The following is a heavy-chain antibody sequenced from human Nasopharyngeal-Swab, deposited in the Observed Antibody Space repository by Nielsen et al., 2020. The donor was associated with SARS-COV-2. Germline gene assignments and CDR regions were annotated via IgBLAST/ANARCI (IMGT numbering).Heavy chain of an antibody. D-gene: IGHD3-22*01. CDR2: INHSGST. Sequence: SETLSLTCAVYGGSFSGYYWSWIRQPPGKGLEWIGEINHSGSTNYNPSLKSRVTISVDTSKNQFSLKLSSVTAAYTAVYYCARGSYYYDSSGYLKAWGYFDYWGQGTLVTVSS. CDR1: GGSFSGYY. J-gene: IGHJ4*02. CDR3: ARGSYYYDSSGYLKAWGYFDY. V-gene: IGHV4-34*01.